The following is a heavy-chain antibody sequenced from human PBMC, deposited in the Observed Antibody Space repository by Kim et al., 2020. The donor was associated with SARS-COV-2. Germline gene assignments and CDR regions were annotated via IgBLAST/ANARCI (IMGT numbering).Heavy chain of an antibody. J-gene: IGHJ4*02. D-gene: IGHD4-17*01. CDR3: ARDMGVTVHFDY. V-gene: IGHV3-21*01. Sequence: YYADSVKGRFTISRDNAKNSLYLQMNSLRAEDTAVYYCARDMGVTVHFDYWGQGTLVTVSS.